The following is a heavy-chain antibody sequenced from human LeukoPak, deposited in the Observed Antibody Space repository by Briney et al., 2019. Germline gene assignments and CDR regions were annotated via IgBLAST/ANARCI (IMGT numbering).Heavy chain of an antibody. J-gene: IGHJ4*02. CDR1: GFTFSSYW. CDR3: ATGPPNSNGWFYYFDY. D-gene: IGHD6-19*01. Sequence: PGGSLRLSCAASGFTFSSYWMSWVRQAPGKGLEWVANIKQDGSEKYYVDSVKGRFTISRDNAKNSLYLQMNSLKPEDTAVYFCATGPPNSNGWFYYFDYWGQGTLVTVSS. CDR2: IKQDGSEK. V-gene: IGHV3-7*03.